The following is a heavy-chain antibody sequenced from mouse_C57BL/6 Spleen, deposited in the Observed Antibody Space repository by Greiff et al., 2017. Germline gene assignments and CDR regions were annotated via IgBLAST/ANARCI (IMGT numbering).Heavy chain of an antibody. D-gene: IGHD1-2*01. V-gene: IGHV1-82*01. Sequence: QVQLQQSGPELVKPGASVQIFCKASAYAFSSSWMNWVKQRPGKGLEWIGRIYPGDGDTNYNGKFKGKATLTEDKASSTAYMQLSSLTTEDSAVYFCASGSFAYWGQGTLVTVSA. J-gene: IGHJ3*01. CDR3: ASGSFAY. CDR2: IYPGDGDT. CDR1: AYAFSSSW.